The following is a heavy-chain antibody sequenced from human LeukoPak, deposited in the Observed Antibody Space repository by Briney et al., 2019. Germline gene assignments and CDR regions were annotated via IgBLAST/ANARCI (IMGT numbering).Heavy chain of an antibody. CDR2: IKQDGSEK. CDR3: ARTYSPFDY. D-gene: IGHD5-18*01. V-gene: IGHV3-7*04. J-gene: IGHJ4*02. Sequence: GGSLRLSCAGSGVTFSSYWMSWVRQAPGKGLEWVANIKQDGSEKNYVDSVKGRFTISRDNAKNSLYLQMNSLRAEDTAIYYCARTYSPFDYWGQGTLVTVSS. CDR1: GVTFSSYW.